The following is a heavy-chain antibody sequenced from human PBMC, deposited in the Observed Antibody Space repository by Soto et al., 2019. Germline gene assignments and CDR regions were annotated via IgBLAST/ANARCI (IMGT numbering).Heavy chain of an antibody. Sequence: QLEQSGSEVKKPGSSVKVSCKASGGTFTSYAISWVRQAPGKGLEWMGGIIPAVETSHYAQKFRGRLTIIAEAARYTVYMELSGLGSEDTAMDYCARESGTVAYNYERGTPTFPYYFDFWGQGTLVIVSS. V-gene: IGHV1-69*01. CDR1: GGTFTSYA. CDR2: IIPAVETS. CDR3: ARESGTVAYNYERGTPTFPYYFDF. J-gene: IGHJ4*02. D-gene: IGHD3-16*01.